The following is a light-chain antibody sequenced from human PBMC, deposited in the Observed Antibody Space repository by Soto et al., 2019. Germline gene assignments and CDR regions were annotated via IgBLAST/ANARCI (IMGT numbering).Light chain of an antibody. CDR1: QSILHSNGYNY. V-gene: IGKV2-28*01. CDR3: MQALQTPLS. J-gene: IGKJ4*01. Sequence: DLVMTQSPLSLPVTPGEPASISCRSSQSILHSNGYNYLDWYLQKPGQSPQLLIYLGSNRASGGHDRFSGSGSGTDFTLTISRVEAEDVWVYYCMQALQTPLSFGGGNKVEIK. CDR2: LGS.